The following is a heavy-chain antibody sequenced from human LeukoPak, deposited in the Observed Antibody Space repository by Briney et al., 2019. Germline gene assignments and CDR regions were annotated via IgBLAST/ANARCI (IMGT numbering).Heavy chain of an antibody. J-gene: IGHJ3*02. D-gene: IGHD1-26*01. CDR1: GFIFSNSA. CDR3: AKGECEKGCLYSGSYSDAFDI. V-gene: IGHV3-30*18. Sequence: PGRSLRLSCAASGFIFSNSAMHWVRQAPGKGLEWVAVISYDGSNKYYVDSVKGRFTISRDNSKNTLYLQMNSLRAEDTAVYYCAKGECEKGCLYSGSYSDAFDIWGQGTMVTVSS. CDR2: ISYDGSNK.